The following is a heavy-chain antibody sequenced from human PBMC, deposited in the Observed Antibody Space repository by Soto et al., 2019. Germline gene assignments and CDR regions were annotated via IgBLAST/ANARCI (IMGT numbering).Heavy chain of an antibody. V-gene: IGHV5-51*01. D-gene: IGHD1-1*01. CDR2: IYPGDSDT. J-gene: IGHJ6*02. Sequence: PGESLKISCKGSGYSFTSYWIGWVRQMPGKGLEWKGIIYPGDSDTRYSPSFQGQVTISADKSISTAYLQWSSLKASDTAMYYCARQEGTTPYYYGMDVWGQGTTVTVSS. CDR1: GYSFTSYW. CDR3: ARQEGTTPYYYGMDV.